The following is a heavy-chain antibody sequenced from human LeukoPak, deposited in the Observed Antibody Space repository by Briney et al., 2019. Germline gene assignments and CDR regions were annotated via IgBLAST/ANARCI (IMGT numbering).Heavy chain of an antibody. CDR3: AKSLLTTASGTGRAFDL. CDR1: GFTFSSYP. D-gene: IGHD1-26*01. Sequence: GSLRLSCAASGFTFSSYPMGWVRRAPGRGLEWVSGISAGGDLTFHADPVKGRFTISRDNSKNTLYLQMNSLRADDTAEYYCAKSLLTTASGTGRAFDLWGQGTMVTVSS. J-gene: IGHJ3*01. V-gene: IGHV3-23*01. CDR2: ISAGGDLT.